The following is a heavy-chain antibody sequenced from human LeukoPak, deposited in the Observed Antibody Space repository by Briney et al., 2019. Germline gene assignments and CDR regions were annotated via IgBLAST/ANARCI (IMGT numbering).Heavy chain of an antibody. CDR1: GLTISNNF. CDR2: IYSGGST. Sequence: PGGSLRLSCAASGLTISNNFMGWVRQAPGKGLEWVSLIYSGGSTYSADSVKGRFTISRDNSKNTLYLQMNSLRAEDTAVYYCARESGSYYGVTLDYWGQGTLVTVSS. J-gene: IGHJ4*02. D-gene: IGHD1-26*01. CDR3: ARESGSYYGVTLDY. V-gene: IGHV3-66*01.